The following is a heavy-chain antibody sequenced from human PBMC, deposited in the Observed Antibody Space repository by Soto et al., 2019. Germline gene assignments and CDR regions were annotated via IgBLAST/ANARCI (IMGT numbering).Heavy chain of an antibody. CDR1: GYTFTGYY. J-gene: IGHJ4*02. D-gene: IGHD6-13*01. CDR2: INPNSGGT. CDR3: ARTPLKAMGWAAAGSYFDY. V-gene: IGHV1-2*04. Sequence: ASVKVSCKASGYTFTGYYMHWVRQAPGQGLQWMGWINPNSGGTKYAQKFQDWVTMTRDTSINTAYMELSRLRSDDTATYYCARTPLKAMGWAAAGSYFDYWGQGTLVTVSS.